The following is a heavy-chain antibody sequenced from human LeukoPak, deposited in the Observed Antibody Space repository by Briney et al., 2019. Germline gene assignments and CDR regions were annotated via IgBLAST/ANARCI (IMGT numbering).Heavy chain of an antibody. CDR2: IIPIFGTA. CDR1: GGTFSSYA. V-gene: IGHV1-69*13. Sequence: SVKVSCKASGGTFSSYAISWVRQAPGQGLEWMGGIIPIFGTANYAQKFQGRVTITADESTSTAYMELSSLRSEDTAVYYCARSAITMKQDDAFDIWGQGTMVTVSS. D-gene: IGHD3-22*01. J-gene: IGHJ3*02. CDR3: ARSAITMKQDDAFDI.